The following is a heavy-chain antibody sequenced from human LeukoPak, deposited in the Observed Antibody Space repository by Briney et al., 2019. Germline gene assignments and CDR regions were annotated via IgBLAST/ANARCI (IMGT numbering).Heavy chain of an antibody. D-gene: IGHD3-10*01. CDR3: AKSGWRGGECRAFDY. CDR2: ISGSAYIT. CDR1: GFTFSSYT. V-gene: IGHV3-23*01. J-gene: IGHJ4*02. Sequence: GGSLRLSCAASGFTFSSYTMTWVRQAPGKGLEWVSGISGSAYITIYADSVKGRFTISRDNSKNTLSLQMNSLRAEDTAVYYCAKSGWRGGECRAFDYWGQGTLVTVSS.